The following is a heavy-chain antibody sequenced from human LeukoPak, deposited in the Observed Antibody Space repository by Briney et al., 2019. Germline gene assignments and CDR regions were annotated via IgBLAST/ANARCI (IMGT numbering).Heavy chain of an antibody. V-gene: IGHV3-30*18. D-gene: IGHD6-19*01. J-gene: IGHJ6*03. Sequence: GGSLRLSCAASGFTFSRYGMHWVRQAPGKRLEWVAVISYDGSNKYYADSVKGRFTISRDNSKNTLYLQMNSLRAEDTAVYYCAEDGVAVADYYYYYMDVWGKGTTVTVSS. CDR1: GFTFSRYG. CDR2: ISYDGSNK. CDR3: AEDGVAVADYYYYYMDV.